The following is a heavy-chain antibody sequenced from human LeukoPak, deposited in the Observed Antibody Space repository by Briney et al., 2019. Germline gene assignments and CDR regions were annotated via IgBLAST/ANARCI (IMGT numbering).Heavy chain of an antibody. V-gene: IGHV3-23*01. Sequence: PGGTLRLSCAASGFTFSSYGMSWVRQAPGEGLEWVSAISGSGGSTYYADSVKGRFTISRDNSKNTLYLQMNSLRAEDTAVYYCAKGPDEGEYYDILTGYYAPYFNYFDYWGQGTLVTVSS. J-gene: IGHJ4*02. CDR2: ISGSGGST. CDR1: GFTFSSYG. D-gene: IGHD3-9*01. CDR3: AKGPDEGEYYDILTGYYAPYFNYFDY.